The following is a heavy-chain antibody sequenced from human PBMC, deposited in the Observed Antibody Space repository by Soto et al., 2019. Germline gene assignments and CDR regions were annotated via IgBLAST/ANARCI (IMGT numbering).Heavy chain of an antibody. CDR2: INHSGST. J-gene: IGHJ4*02. D-gene: IGHD4-17*01. V-gene: IGHV4-34*01. CDR1: GGSFSGYY. Sequence: SETLSLTCAVYGGSFSGYYWSWIRQPPGKGLEWIGEINHSGSTNYNPSLKSRVTISVDTSKNQFSLKLSSVTAADTAVYYCARRLPTVNFDYWGQGTLVTVSS. CDR3: ARRLPTVNFDY.